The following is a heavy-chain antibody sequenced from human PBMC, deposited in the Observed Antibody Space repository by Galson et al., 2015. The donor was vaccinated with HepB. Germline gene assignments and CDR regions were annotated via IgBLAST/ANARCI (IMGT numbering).Heavy chain of an antibody. CDR3: AKDVITRGGDGLDS. Sequence: SLRLSCAASGFTFDDYAMHWVRQPPGKGLEWVSLITWDDGDTYYADSVKGRFTISRDDSKNSLYLQMNSLRTEDTALYYCAKDVITRGGDGLDSWGQGTLVTVSS. V-gene: IGHV3-43*01. CDR1: GFTFDDYA. CDR2: ITWDDGDT. D-gene: IGHD2-21*01. J-gene: IGHJ5*01.